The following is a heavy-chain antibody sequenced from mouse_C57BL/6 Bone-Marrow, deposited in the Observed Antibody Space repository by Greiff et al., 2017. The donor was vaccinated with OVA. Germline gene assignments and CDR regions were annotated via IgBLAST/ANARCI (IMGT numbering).Heavy chain of an antibody. CDR2: INPNNGGT. CDR1: GYTFTDYN. Sequence: EVQLQQSGPELVKPGGSVKIPCKASGYTFTDYNMDWVKQSHGKSLEWIGDINPNNGGTIYNQKFKGKATLTVDKSSSTAYMERRSVTSEDTAVYYCARGGNSHYYGTLCVYWGQGTLCTVSA. CDR3: ARGGNSHYYGTLCVY. V-gene: IGHV1-18*01. J-gene: IGHJ3*01. D-gene: IGHD1-1*01.